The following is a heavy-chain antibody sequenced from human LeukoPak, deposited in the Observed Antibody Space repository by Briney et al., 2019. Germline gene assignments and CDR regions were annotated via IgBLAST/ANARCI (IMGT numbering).Heavy chain of an antibody. CDR1: GFTFSTYD. J-gene: IGHJ4*02. CDR3: ARSFTMVRAYDY. Sequence: GGSLRLSCAASGFTFSTYDMHWVRQAPGKGPEWVTFIQYDGSNKYYADSAKGRFTVSRDNSKNMVYLQMNSLRTEDTARYYCARSFTMVRAYDYWGQGTLVTVSS. D-gene: IGHD3-10*01. V-gene: IGHV3-30*02. CDR2: IQYDGSNK.